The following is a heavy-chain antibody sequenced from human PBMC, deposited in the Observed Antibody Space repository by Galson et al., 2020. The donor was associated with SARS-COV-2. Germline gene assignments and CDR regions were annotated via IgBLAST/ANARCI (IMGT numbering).Heavy chain of an antibody. D-gene: IGHD1-26*01. CDR2: ISGSGGST. CDR3: AKDSGAGYDY. CDR1: GFTFSSYA. V-gene: IGHV3-23*01. Sequence: TGGSLRLSCAASGFTFSSYAMSWVRQAPGKGLEWVSAISGSGGSTYYTDSVKGRFTISRDNSKNTLYLQMNSLRAEDTAIYYCAKDSGAGYDYWGQGTLVTVSS. J-gene: IGHJ4*02.